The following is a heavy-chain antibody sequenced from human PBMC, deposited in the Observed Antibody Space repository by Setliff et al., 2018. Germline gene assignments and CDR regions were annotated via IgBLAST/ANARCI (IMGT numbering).Heavy chain of an antibody. CDR2: IYTSWST. CDR1: GGSISTYY. J-gene: IGHJ6*03. Sequence: SETLSLTCTVSGGSISTYYWGWIRQSAGKGLEWIGHIYTSWSTVYNPSLKSRVTMSVDTSKNQFSLELTSVTAADTAVYYCARMSGFLYLDVWGNGTTVTVSS. V-gene: IGHV4-4*07. CDR3: ARMSGFLYLDV. D-gene: IGHD3-3*01.